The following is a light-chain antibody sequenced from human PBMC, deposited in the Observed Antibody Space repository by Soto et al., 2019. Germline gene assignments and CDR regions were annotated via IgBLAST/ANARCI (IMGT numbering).Light chain of an antibody. J-gene: IGKJ4*01. CDR1: QSLRTNS. Sequence: EMVLTQPPGTLSLSLGERATLSCRASQSLRTNSLAWYQQKPGQAPRLLISGVYSRAAGIPDRFSGSGSGTDFTLTISRLEPEDSAVYYCQQYGRTLGGGTKVDNK. CDR2: GVY. CDR3: QQYGRT. V-gene: IGKV3-20*01.